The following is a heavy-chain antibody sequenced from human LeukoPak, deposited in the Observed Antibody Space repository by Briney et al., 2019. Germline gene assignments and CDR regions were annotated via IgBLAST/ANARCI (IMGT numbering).Heavy chain of an antibody. Sequence: PGGSLRLSCAASGFTFSDYYMSWIRQAPGKGLEWVSHISSFSNFRSYADSVKGRFTISRDNAKNSLYLQVNSLRAEDTAVYHCARPTIAAAGNFEYWGQGTLVTVSS. D-gene: IGHD6-13*01. V-gene: IGHV3-11*03. CDR2: ISSFSNFR. J-gene: IGHJ4*02. CDR3: ARPTIAAAGNFEY. CDR1: GFTFSDYY.